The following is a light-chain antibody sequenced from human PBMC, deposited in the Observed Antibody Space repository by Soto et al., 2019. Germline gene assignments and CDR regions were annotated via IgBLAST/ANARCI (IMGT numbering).Light chain of an antibody. CDR3: CSHAGSSNYV. J-gene: IGLJ1*01. CDR2: EAS. CDR1: SRDVGSRNL. V-gene: IGLV2-23*01. Sequence: QSVLTQPASVSGSPGQSITISCTGTSRDVGSRNLVSWYQQYPGKAPKLIIFEASKRPSGVSNRFSGSKSGSTASLTISGLQAEDEADYYCCSHAGSSNYVFGTGTKVTVL.